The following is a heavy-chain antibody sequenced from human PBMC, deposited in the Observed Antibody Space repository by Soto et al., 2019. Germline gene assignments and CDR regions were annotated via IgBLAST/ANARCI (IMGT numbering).Heavy chain of an antibody. V-gene: IGHV3-30-3*01. CDR1: GFTFSTYA. D-gene: IGHD2-2*01. CDR2: ISYDGSNT. CDR3: ARDQGRSITCQLDY. Sequence: GGSLRLSCAVSGFTFSTYAMHWVRQAPGKGLEWAAVISYDGSNTYYADSVKGRFTISRDNMLYLQMNSLRAEDTAVYYCARDQGRSITCQLDYWGQGTLVTVSS. J-gene: IGHJ4*02.